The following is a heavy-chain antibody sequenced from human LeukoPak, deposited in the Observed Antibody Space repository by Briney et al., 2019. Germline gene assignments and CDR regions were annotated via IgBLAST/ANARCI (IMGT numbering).Heavy chain of an antibody. CDR3: ARVGIAVAGIDY. D-gene: IGHD6-19*01. V-gene: IGHV4-34*01. Sequence: SETLSLTCAVYGGSFSGYYWSWIRQPPGKGLEWIGEINHSGSTNYNPSLKSRVTISVDTSKNQFSLKLSSVTAADTAVHHCARVGIAVAGIDYWGQGTLVTVSS. CDR1: GGSFSGYY. J-gene: IGHJ4*02. CDR2: INHSGST.